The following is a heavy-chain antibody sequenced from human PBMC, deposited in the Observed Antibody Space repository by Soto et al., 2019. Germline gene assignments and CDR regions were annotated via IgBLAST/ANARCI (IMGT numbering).Heavy chain of an antibody. D-gene: IGHD1-26*01. J-gene: IGHJ4*02. CDR2: IHYSGST. V-gene: IGHV4-59*08. CDR1: GDSISPHY. Sequence: PSETLSLTCAVSGDSISPHYWSWVRQPPGKGLEFIGYIHYSGSTVYNPSLKSRVTISLDTSKNQFSLKVTSVTAADTAVYYCARPPSSGINPPFDYWGQGMLVTVSS. CDR3: ARPPSSGINPPFDY.